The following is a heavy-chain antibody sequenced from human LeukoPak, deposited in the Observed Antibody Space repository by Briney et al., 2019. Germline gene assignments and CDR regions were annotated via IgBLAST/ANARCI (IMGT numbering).Heavy chain of an antibody. CDR1: GGSISSYY. V-gene: IGHV4-59*01. Sequence: SETLSLTCTVAGGSISSYYWSWIRQPPGEGLEWIGYIYYSGSTNYNPSLKSRVTISVDTSKNQFSLRLSSVTAADTAVYYCARGNSSSWYLYWGQGTLVTVSS. CDR3: ARGNSSSWYLY. D-gene: IGHD6-13*01. CDR2: IYYSGST. J-gene: IGHJ4*02.